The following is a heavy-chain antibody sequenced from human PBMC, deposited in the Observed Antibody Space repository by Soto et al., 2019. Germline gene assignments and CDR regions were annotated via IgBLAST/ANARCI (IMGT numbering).Heavy chain of an antibody. J-gene: IGHJ4*02. CDR3: ARDSGEADY. CDR2: INAGNVNT. V-gene: IGHV1-3*05. D-gene: IGHD3-10*01. Sequence: QVQLVQSGAEEKKPGASVKVSCKASGYTFTSYAMHWVRQAPGQRLEWMGWINAGNVNTKYSQKFQGRVTITRDTSASTAYMELSRLRSEDTAVYYCARDSGEADYWGQGTLVTVSS. CDR1: GYTFTSYA.